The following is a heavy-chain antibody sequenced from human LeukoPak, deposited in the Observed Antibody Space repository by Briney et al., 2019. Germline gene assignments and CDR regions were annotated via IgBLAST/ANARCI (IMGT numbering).Heavy chain of an antibody. V-gene: IGHV4-34*01. J-gene: IGHJ4*02. CDR1: GASIRSGDYY. D-gene: IGHD3-3*01. CDR3: ARGHHDFWSGYYTRERYFDY. CDR2: INHSGST. Sequence: SETLSLTCTVSGASIRSGDYYWSWIRQPPGKGLEWIGEINHSGSTNYNPSLKSRVTISVDTSKNQFSLKLSSVTAADTAVYYCARGHHDFWSGYYTRERYFDYWGQGTLVTVSS.